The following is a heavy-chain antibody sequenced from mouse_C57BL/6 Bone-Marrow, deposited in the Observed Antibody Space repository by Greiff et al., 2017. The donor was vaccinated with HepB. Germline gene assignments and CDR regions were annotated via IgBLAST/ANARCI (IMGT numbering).Heavy chain of an antibody. CDR3: ARREVYGSSPWYFDV. V-gene: IGHV1-78*01. D-gene: IGHD1-1*01. Sequence: VQLQQSDAELVKPGASVKISCKVSGYTFTDHTIHWMKQRPEQGLEWIGYIYPRDGSTKYNEKFKGKATLTADKSSSTAYMQLSSLTSEDSAVYFCARREVYGSSPWYFDVWGTGTTVTVSS. CDR2: IYPRDGST. CDR1: GYTFTDHT. J-gene: IGHJ1*03.